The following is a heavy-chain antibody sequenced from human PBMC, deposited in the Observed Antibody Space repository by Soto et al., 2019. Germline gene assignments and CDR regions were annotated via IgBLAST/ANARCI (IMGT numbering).Heavy chain of an antibody. V-gene: IGHV1-69*06. J-gene: IGHJ5*02. CDR3: ARDRTDSGYYTNWLDP. Sequence: QVHLMQSGAEVKKPGSSVKVSCKASGGTFGSDAITWVRQAPGQGLEWVGRIIPIFGTTHYAQNLQGRVTISADKSTLTAYMELHSLTSDDTALYYCARDRTDSGYYTNWLDPWGQGTQVTVSS. D-gene: IGHD3-22*01. CDR2: IIPIFGTT. CDR1: GGTFGSDA.